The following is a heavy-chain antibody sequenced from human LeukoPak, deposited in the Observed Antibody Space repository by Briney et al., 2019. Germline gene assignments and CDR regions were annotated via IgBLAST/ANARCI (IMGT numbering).Heavy chain of an antibody. CDR1: GFTFSSYG. CDR2: IWYDGSNK. V-gene: IGHV3-33*01. Sequence: GGPLRLSCAASGFTFSSYGMHWVRQAPGKGLEWVAVIWYDGSNKYYADSVKGRFTISRDNSKNTLYLQMNSLRAEDTAVYYCARDGGYSGYGSYYYYYGMDVWGQGTTVTVSS. J-gene: IGHJ6*02. D-gene: IGHD5-12*01. CDR3: ARDGGYSGYGSYYYYYGMDV.